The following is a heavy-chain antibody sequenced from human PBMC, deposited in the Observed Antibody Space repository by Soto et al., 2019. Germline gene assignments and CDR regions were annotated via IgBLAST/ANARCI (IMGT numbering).Heavy chain of an antibody. J-gene: IGHJ6*02. CDR1: GFTFSSYS. CDR3: ARDSPPYRTNWNDEANYYYYGMDV. V-gene: IGHV3-21*01. CDR2: ISSSSSYI. Sequence: PGGSLRLSCAASGFTFSSYSMNWVRQAPGKGLEWVSSISSSSSYIYYADSVKGRFTISRDNAKNSLYLQMNSLRAEDTAVYYCARDSPPYRTNWNDEANYYYYGMDVWAQRTTVTVSS. D-gene: IGHD1-1*01.